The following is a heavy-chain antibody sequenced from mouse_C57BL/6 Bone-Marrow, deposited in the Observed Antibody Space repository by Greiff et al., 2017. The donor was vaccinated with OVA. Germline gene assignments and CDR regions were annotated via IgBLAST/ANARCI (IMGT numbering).Heavy chain of an antibody. D-gene: IGHD2-4*01. Sequence: VQLQQSGAELMKPGASVKLSCKATGYTFTGYWIEWVKQRPGQGLEWIGEIDPSDSYTNYNQKFKGKSTLTVDKSSSTAYMQLSSLTSEDSAVYYCARGDYYYYAMDYWGQGTSVTVSS. J-gene: IGHJ4*01. V-gene: IGHV1-69*01. CDR2: IDPSDSYT. CDR3: ARGDYYYYAMDY. CDR1: GYTFTGYW.